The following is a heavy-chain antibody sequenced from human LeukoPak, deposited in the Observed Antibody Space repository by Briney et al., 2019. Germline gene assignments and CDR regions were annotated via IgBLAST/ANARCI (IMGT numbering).Heavy chain of an antibody. D-gene: IGHD4-17*01. CDR2: INHSGNT. J-gene: IGHJ4*02. CDR3: ARDTADYGDYEVDY. V-gene: IGHV4-34*01. Sequence: PGGSLRLSCTVSGFTVSSNSMSWIRQPPGKGLEWIGEINHSGNTNYNPSLKSRVTISVDTSKNQFSLELSSVTAADTAVYYCARDTADYGDYEVDYWGQGTLVTVSS. CDR1: GFTVSSNS.